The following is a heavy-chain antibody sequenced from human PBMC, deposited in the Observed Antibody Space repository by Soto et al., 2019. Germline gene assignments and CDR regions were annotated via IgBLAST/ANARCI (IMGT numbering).Heavy chain of an antibody. CDR3: ARDAGYCSSTSCYAYYYYGMDV. J-gene: IGHJ6*02. Sequence: ASVKVSCKASGYTFTGYYMHWVRQAPGQGLEWMGWINPNSGGTNYAQKFQGWVTMTRDTSISTAYMELSRLRSDDTAVYYCARDAGYCSSTSCYAYYYYGMDVWGQGTTVTVSS. CDR1: GYTFTGYY. V-gene: IGHV1-2*04. CDR2: INPNSGGT. D-gene: IGHD2-2*01.